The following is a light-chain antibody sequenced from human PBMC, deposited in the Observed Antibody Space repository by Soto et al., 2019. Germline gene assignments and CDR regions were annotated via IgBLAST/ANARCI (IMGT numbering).Light chain of an antibody. CDR1: PSASSSY. Sequence: FTQSPGTLSLSPAKLATLSCSTIPSASSSYLAWYQQKPGQAPRLLIYGASSRATGILDRFSGSGSGTDFTLTISRLEPEDFAVYYCQQYGSYPRTFGQGTKVDI. V-gene: IGKV3-20*01. CDR2: GAS. J-gene: IGKJ1*01. CDR3: QQYGSYPRT.